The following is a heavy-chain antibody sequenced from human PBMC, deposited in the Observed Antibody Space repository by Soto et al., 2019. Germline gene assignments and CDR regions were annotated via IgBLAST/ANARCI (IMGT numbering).Heavy chain of an antibody. CDR3: AKDWGRVLGAENYWYY. V-gene: IGHV4-34*01. D-gene: IGHD2-8*02. J-gene: IGHJ4*02. CDR2: INHSGST. CDR1: GGSFSGYY. Sequence: QVQLQQWGAGLLKPSETLSLTCAVYGGSFSGYYWSWIRQPPGKGLEWIGEINHSGSTNYNPSLKSRVTISVDTSKNQFSLKLSSVTAADTAVYYCAKDWGRVLGAENYWYYWGQGTLVTVSS.